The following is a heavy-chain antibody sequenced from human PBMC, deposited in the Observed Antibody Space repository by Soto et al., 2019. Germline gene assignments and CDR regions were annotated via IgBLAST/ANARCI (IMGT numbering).Heavy chain of an antibody. CDR1: GFTFSSYS. D-gene: IGHD1-1*01. CDR2: ISSSSSYI. V-gene: IGHV3-21*01. CDR3: ARGQVPGGGTYYYYYGMDV. Sequence: GGSLRLSCAASGFTFSSYSMNWVRQAPGKGLEWVSSISSSSSYIYYADSVKGRFTISKDNAKNSLYLQMNSLRAEDTAVYYCARGQVPGGGTYYYYYGMDVWGQGTTVTVSS. J-gene: IGHJ6*02.